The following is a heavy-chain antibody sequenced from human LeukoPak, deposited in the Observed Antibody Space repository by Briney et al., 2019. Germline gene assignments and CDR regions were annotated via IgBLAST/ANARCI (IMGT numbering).Heavy chain of an antibody. V-gene: IGHV1-2*06. Sequence: ASVKVSCKASGYTFTSYYMHWVRQAPGQGLEWMGRINPNSGGTNYAQKFQGRVTITRDTSASTAYMELSSLTSEDTAVYYCARGRWSATTASYYLDFWGQGTLVTVSS. J-gene: IGHJ4*02. CDR1: GYTFTSYY. CDR2: INPNSGGT. D-gene: IGHD5-24*01. CDR3: ARGRWSATTASYYLDF.